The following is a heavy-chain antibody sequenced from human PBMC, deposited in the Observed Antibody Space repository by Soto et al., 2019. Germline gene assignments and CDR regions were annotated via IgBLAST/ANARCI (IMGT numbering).Heavy chain of an antibody. V-gene: IGHV4-30-2*01. J-gene: IGHJ6*02. Sequence: SETLSLTCAVSGGSISSGGYSWSWIRQPPGKGLEWIGYINHSGSTNYNPSLKSRVTISVDTSKNQFSLKLSSVTAADTAVYYCAREVRVTTLVLMDYYYYGMDVWGQGTTVTVSS. CDR3: AREVRVTTLVLMDYYYYGMDV. CDR2: INHSGST. CDR1: GGSISSGGYS. D-gene: IGHD4-17*01.